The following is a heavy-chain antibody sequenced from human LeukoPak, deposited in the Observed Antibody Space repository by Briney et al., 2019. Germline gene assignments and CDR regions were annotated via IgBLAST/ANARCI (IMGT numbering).Heavy chain of an antibody. V-gene: IGHV3-21*01. J-gene: IGHJ2*01. D-gene: IGHD1-14*01. CDR1: GFTFSSYW. CDR3: ARVSESEWCFDL. CDR2: ISSSGTYI. Sequence: GGSLRLSCAASGFTFSSYWMHWVRQAPGKGLVWVSSISSSGTYIYYADSVKGRFTLSRDNAKNSLNLQMNSLRAEDTAVYYCARVSESEWCFDLWGRGTLVTVSS.